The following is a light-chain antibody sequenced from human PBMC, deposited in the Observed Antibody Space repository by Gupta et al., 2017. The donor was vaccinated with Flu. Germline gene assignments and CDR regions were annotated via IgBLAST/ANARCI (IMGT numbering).Light chain of an antibody. CDR3: AAWAADLNGGV. V-gene: IGLV1-44*01. J-gene: IGLJ2*01. Sequence: IYRNNQRPSGVPYRFSGSTSGTSASLAISVLQSDAEADYYCAAWAADLNGGVFGAGTKLTVL. CDR2: RNN.